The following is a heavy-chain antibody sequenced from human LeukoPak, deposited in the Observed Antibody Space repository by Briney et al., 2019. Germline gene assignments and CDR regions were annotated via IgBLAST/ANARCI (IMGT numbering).Heavy chain of an antibody. D-gene: IGHD5-18*01. J-gene: IGHJ4*02. CDR2: INHSGST. CDR3: ARGRAVDTAMVTSDY. V-gene: IGHV4-39*07. CDR1: GGSVSGGSYY. Sequence: SETLSLTCTVSGGSVSGGSYYWSWIRQPPGKGLEWIGEINHSGSTNYNPSLKSRVTISVDTSKNQFSLKLSSVTAADTAVYYCARGRAVDTAMVTSDYWGQGTLVTVSS.